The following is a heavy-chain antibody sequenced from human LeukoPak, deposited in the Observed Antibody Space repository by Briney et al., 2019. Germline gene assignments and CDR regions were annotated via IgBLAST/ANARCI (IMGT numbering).Heavy chain of an antibody. CDR2: ISGSGSNT. D-gene: IGHD3-16*01. CDR1: GFTFSSYA. V-gene: IGHV3-23*01. J-gene: IGHJ6*02. CDR3: ARGGGLDV. Sequence: GGSLRLSCTASGFTFSSYAMSWVRLAPGKGLEWVSAISGSGSNTYYTDSVKGRFTISRDNSNNALYLQMSNLRAEDTAVYFCARGGGLDVWGQGATVTVSS.